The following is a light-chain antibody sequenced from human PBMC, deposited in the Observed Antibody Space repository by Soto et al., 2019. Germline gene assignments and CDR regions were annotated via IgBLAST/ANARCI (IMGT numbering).Light chain of an antibody. J-gene: IGLJ1*01. CDR2: DNN. Sequence: QSVLTQPPSVSGAPGQRVTISCTGSSSNIGAGYDVHWYQQLPGTAPKVLIYDNNNRPSGVPDRISGSKSGTSASLAITGLQAEDEADYYCQSYDRSLSGSYVFGTGTKGTVL. CDR1: SSNIGAGYD. V-gene: IGLV1-40*01. CDR3: QSYDRSLSGSYV.